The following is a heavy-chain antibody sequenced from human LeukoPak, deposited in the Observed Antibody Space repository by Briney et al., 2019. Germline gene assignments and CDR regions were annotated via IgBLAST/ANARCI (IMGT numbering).Heavy chain of an antibody. D-gene: IGHD3-16*01. J-gene: IGHJ6*03. CDR2: IIPIFGTA. V-gene: IGHV1-69*05. CDR1: GGTFSSYA. CDR3: ARLRLGYYYMDV. Sequence: ASVTVSCKASGGTFSSYAISWVRQAPGQGLEWMERIIPIFGTANYAQKFQGRVTITTDESTSTAYMELSSLRSEDTAVYYCARLRLGYYYMDVWGKGTTVTVSS.